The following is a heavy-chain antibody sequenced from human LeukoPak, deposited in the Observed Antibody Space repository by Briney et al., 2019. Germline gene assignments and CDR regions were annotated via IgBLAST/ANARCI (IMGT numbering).Heavy chain of an antibody. CDR2: IYHSGST. Sequence: SETLSLTCAVYGGSFSGYYWSWIRQPPGKGLEWIGVIYHSGSTNYNPSLKSRVTISVDKSKNQFSLKLSSVTAADTAVYYCARATYGSSPFDIWGQGTMVTVSS. J-gene: IGHJ3*02. D-gene: IGHD3-10*01. CDR1: GGSFSGYY. CDR3: ARATYGSSPFDI. V-gene: IGHV4-34*01.